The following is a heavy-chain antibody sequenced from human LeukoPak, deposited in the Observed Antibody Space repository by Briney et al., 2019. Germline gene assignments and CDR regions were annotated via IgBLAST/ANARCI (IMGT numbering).Heavy chain of an antibody. CDR3: ARDPRGYSGYDNYYYYMDV. CDR1: GLTFSSYS. V-gene: IGHV3-21*01. D-gene: IGHD5-12*01. J-gene: IGHJ6*03. CDR2: ISSSSSYI. Sequence: GGSLRLSCAASGLTFSSYSMNWVRQAPGNGLEWVSSISSSSSYIYYADSVKGRFTISRDNAKNSLYLQMNSLRAEDTAVYYCARDPRGYSGYDNYYYYMDVWGKGTTVTVSS.